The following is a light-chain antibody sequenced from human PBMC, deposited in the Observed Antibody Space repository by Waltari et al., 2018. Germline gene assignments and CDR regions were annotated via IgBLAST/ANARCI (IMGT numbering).Light chain of an antibody. CDR1: SSDVGFYNY. V-gene: IGLV2-14*01. Sequence: QSALTQPASVSGSPGPSIPISCTGSSSDVGFYNYVSWYQQHPGKAPKLMIYDASERPSGVSNRFSGSKSGNTASLTISGLQAEDEADYYCNSYAGSSSWVFGGGTKLTVL. CDR3: NSYAGSSSWV. J-gene: IGLJ3*02. CDR2: DAS.